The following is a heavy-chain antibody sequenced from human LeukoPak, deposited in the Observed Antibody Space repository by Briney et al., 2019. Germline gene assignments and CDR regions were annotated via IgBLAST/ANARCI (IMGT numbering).Heavy chain of an antibody. CDR1: GGSFSGYY. V-gene: IGHV4-34*01. J-gene: IGHJ6*02. CDR2: INHSGST. Sequence: PSETLFLTCAVYGGSFSGYYWSWIRQLPGKGLEWIGEINHSGSTYYNPSLKRRVTIPVDTSKNQFSLKLSSVTAADTAVYYCASHLRRYYDGMDVWGQGTTVTVSS. CDR3: ASHLRRYYDGMDV. D-gene: IGHD5/OR15-5a*01.